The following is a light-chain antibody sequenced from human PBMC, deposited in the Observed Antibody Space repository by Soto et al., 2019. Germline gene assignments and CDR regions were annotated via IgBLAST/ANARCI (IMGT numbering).Light chain of an antibody. V-gene: IGLV2-14*03. CDR2: DVN. J-gene: IGLJ2*01. Sequence: QSALTQPASVSGSPGQSITISCTGTSSDIGAYNFVSWYQQHPGKAPKLMLYDVNIRPSGVSNRFSGSKSGNTACLTISGIQAEDEADYYCTSWTTSTTMIFGGGTQLTVL. CDR1: SSDIGAYNF. CDR3: TSWTTSTTMI.